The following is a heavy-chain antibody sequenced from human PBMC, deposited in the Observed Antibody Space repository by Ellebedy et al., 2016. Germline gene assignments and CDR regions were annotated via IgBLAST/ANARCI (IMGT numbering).Heavy chain of an antibody. CDR2: ISGSGGST. J-gene: IGHJ4*02. Sequence: GGSLRLSXAASGFTFSSYAMSWVRQAPGKGLEWVSAISGSGGSTYYADSVKGRFTISRDNSKNTLYLQMNSLRAEDTAVYYCAKDLDGITYDFWSGYSGSFGDYWGQGTLVTVSS. D-gene: IGHD3-3*01. CDR3: AKDLDGITYDFWSGYSGSFGDY. V-gene: IGHV3-23*01. CDR1: GFTFSSYA.